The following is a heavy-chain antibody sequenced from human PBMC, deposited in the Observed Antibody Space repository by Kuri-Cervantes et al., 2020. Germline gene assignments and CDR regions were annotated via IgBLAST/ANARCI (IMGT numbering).Heavy chain of an antibody. V-gene: IGHV3-33*01. CDR3: ARNLYGDY. Sequence: SCKASGYTFTSYYMHWVHQAPGKGLEWVAVIWYDGSNKYYADSVKGRFTISRGNSKNTLYLQMNSLRAEDTAVYYCARNLYGDYWGQGTLVTVSS. CDR1: GYTFTSYY. CDR2: IWYDGSNK. J-gene: IGHJ4*02. D-gene: IGHD2-8*01.